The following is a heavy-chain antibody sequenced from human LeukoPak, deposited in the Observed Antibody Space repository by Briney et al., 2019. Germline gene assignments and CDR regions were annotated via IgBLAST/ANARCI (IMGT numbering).Heavy chain of an antibody. V-gene: IGHV3-9*03. CDR2: ISWNSGSI. D-gene: IGHD3-10*01. J-gene: IGHJ4*02. CDR3: AKDGDYYGSGSHFDY. CDR1: GFTFDDYA. Sequence: GGSLRLSCAASGFTFDDYAMHWVRQAPGKGLEWASGISWNSGSIGYADSVKGRFTISRDNAKNSLYLQMNSLRAEDMALYYCAKDGDYYGSGSHFDYWGQGTLVTVSS.